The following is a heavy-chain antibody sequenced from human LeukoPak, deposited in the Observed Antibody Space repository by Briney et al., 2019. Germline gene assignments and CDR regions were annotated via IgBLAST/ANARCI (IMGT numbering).Heavy chain of an antibody. CDR1: GYTFTSYD. V-gene: IGHV1-8*01. J-gene: IGHJ4*02. CDR2: MNRNSGNT. D-gene: IGHD5-24*01. CDR3: ARVSAGWLQSLGY. Sequence: ASVKVSCKASGYTFTSYDINWVRQAPGQGLEWMGWMNRNSGNTGYAQKFQGRVTLTRNTSISTAYMELSSLRSEDTAVYYCARVSAGWLQSLGYWGQGNLATVTS.